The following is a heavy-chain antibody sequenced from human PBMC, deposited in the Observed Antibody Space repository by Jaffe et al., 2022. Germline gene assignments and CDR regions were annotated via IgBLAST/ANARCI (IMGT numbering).Heavy chain of an antibody. Sequence: EVQLVESGGGLVKPGGSLRLSCAASGFTFSSYSMNWVRQAPGKGLEWVSSISSSSSYIYYADSVKGRFTISRDNAKNSLYLQMNSLRAEDTAVYYCARWGLNGDYVSIFDYWGQGTLVTVSS. CDR3: ARWGLNGDYVSIFDY. D-gene: IGHD4-17*01. J-gene: IGHJ4*02. CDR1: GFTFSSYS. CDR2: ISSSSSYI. V-gene: IGHV3-21*01.